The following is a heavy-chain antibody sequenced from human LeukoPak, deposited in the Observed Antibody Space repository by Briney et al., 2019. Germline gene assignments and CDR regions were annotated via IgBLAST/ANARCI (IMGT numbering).Heavy chain of an antibody. J-gene: IGHJ4*02. CDR2: IYSGDST. Sequence: PGGSLRLSCAASGFTVSSNYMSWVRQAPGKGLEWVSVIYSGDSTYYADSVKGRFTISRDNSKNTLYLQMNSLRAEDTAVYYCARERYYYDSSGYYYVRYFDYWGQGTLVTVSS. V-gene: IGHV3-53*01. D-gene: IGHD3-22*01. CDR3: ARERYYYDSSGYYYVRYFDY. CDR1: GFTVSSNY.